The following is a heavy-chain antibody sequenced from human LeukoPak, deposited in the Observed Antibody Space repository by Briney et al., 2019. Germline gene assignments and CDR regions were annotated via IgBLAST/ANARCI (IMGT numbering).Heavy chain of an antibody. CDR3: ARGGYCTDGVCDLDY. D-gene: IGHD2-8*01. V-gene: IGHV3-48*03. CDR2: ITSSASTI. CDR1: GFTFSSYE. Sequence: PGGSLRLSCAASGFTFSSYEMNWVRQAPGKGLEWVSYITSSASTIYYADSVKGRFTISRDNAKNSLYLQMSSLRAEDTAVYYCARGGYCTDGVCDLDYWGQGALVSVSS. J-gene: IGHJ4*02.